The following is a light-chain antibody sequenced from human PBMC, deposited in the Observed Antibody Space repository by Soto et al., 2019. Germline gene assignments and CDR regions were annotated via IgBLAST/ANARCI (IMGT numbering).Light chain of an antibody. V-gene: IGKV1-33*01. CDR2: DAS. CDR1: QDISNY. Sequence: DIQMTQSPSSLSASAGDRVTITCQASQDISNYLNWYQQKPGKAPKLLIYDASNLETGVPSRFSGSGSGTDFTLTISSLQPEDFATYYCQHFRSFPITFGQGTRLEIK. CDR3: QHFRSFPIT. J-gene: IGKJ5*01.